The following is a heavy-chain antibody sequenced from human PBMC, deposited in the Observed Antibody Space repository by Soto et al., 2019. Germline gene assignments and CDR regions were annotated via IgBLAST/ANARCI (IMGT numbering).Heavy chain of an antibody. J-gene: IGHJ4*02. V-gene: IGHV3-23*01. CDR1: GFTFSSYA. CDR2: ISGSGGST. CDR3: AFQGHIVAIPRAGERY. Sequence: PGGSLRLSCAASGFTFSSYAMSWVRQAPGKGLEWVSAISGSGGSTYYADYVKGRFTISRDNSKNTLYLQMNSLRAEDTAVYYCAFQGHIVAIPRAGERYWGQGTLVTVSS. D-gene: IGHD5-12*01.